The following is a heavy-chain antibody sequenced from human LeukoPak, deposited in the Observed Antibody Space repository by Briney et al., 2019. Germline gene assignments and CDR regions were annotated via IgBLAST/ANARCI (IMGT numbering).Heavy chain of an antibody. V-gene: IGHV1-46*01. D-gene: IGHD3-22*01. CDR2: INPSGGST. J-gene: IGHJ4*02. Sequence: ASVTVSCTASGYTSTSYYMHWVRQAPGQGLEWMGIINPSGGSTSYAQKFQGRVTMTRDTSTSTVYMELSSLRSEDTAVYYCARGAYYYDSSGYSIDYWGQGTLVTVSS. CDR1: GYTSTSYY. CDR3: ARGAYYYDSSGYSIDY.